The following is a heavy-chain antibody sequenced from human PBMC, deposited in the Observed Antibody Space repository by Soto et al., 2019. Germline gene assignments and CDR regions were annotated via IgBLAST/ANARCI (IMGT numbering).Heavy chain of an antibody. CDR2: ILYDRSNK. CDR3: AKGEYYYGSGRPYDGMDV. D-gene: IGHD3-10*01. J-gene: IGHJ6*02. CDR1: GFTFSIFS. V-gene: IGHV3-30*18. Sequence: GGALRLSCAASGFTFSIFSMDWVRQAPGKGLERVVGILYDRSNKWYADSVKGRFTISRDSSKNTLYLEMNSLRPEDTAVYYCAKGEYYYGSGRPYDGMDVWGQGTTVTVSS.